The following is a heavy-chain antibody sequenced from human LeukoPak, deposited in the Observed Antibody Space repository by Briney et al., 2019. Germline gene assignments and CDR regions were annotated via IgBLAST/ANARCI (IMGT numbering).Heavy chain of an antibody. J-gene: IGHJ4*02. Sequence: GGSLRLSCGASGFSFSLYGMHWVRQAPGKGLEWVAVIWYDGSNKYYADSVKGRFTISRDNSKNTLYLQMNSLRAEDTAVYYCAREVGADDFDYWGQGTLVTVSS. CDR1: GFSFSLYG. CDR3: AREVGADDFDY. CDR2: IWYDGSNK. D-gene: IGHD1-26*01. V-gene: IGHV3-33*01.